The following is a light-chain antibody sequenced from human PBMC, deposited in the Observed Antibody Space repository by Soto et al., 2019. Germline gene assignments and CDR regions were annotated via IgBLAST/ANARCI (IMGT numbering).Light chain of an antibody. Sequence: DIQMTQSPSTLSVSVGDRFTITCRASQTISSWLAWYQQKPGKAPKLLIYKASSLESGVPSRFSGSGSGTEFTLTISNLQPDDFATYYCQQSNTYSWTFGQGTKVDI. CDR2: KAS. CDR1: QTISSW. CDR3: QQSNTYSWT. V-gene: IGKV1-5*03. J-gene: IGKJ1*01.